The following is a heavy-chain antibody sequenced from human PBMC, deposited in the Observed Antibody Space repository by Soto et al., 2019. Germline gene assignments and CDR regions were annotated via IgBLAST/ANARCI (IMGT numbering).Heavy chain of an antibody. CDR2: IYYSGST. D-gene: IGHD6-13*01. J-gene: IGHJ4*02. Sequence: SETLSLTCTVSGGSISSGGYYWSWIRQHPGKGLEWIGYIYYSGSTYYNPSLKSRVTISVDTSKNQFSLKLSSVTAADTAVYYCAREKTVAAAGPFDYWGQGTLVTVSS. CDR3: AREKTVAAAGPFDY. CDR1: GGSISSGGYY. V-gene: IGHV4-31*03.